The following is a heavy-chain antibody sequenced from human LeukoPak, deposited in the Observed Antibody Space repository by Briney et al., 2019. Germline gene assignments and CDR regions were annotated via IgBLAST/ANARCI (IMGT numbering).Heavy chain of an antibody. Sequence: ASVKVSCKASGYTFTGYYMHWVRQAPGQGLEWMGWINPNSGGTNYAQKFQGRVTMTRDTSISTAYMELSSLRSEDTAVYYCASADSGSYFYFDYWGQGTLVTVSS. J-gene: IGHJ4*02. D-gene: IGHD1-26*01. CDR2: INPNSGGT. V-gene: IGHV1-2*02. CDR3: ASADSGSYFYFDY. CDR1: GYTFTGYY.